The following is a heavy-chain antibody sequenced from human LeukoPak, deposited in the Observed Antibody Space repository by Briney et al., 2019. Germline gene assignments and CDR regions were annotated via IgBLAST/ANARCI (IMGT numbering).Heavy chain of an antibody. Sequence: PGGSLRLSCAASGFTFSSYGMHWVRQAPGKGLEWVAVISYDGSNKYYADSVKGRFTISRDNSKNTLYLQMNSLRAEDTAVYYCGGTPYSSSLHYFDYWGQGTLVTVSS. J-gene: IGHJ4*02. CDR2: ISYDGSNK. CDR1: GFTFSSYG. V-gene: IGHV3-30*03. CDR3: GGTPYSSSLHYFDY. D-gene: IGHD6-13*01.